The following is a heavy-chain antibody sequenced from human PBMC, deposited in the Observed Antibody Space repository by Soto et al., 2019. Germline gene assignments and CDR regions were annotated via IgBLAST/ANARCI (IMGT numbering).Heavy chain of an antibody. D-gene: IGHD5-18*01. CDR1: GFTFSDSA. Sequence: EVQLVESGGGLVQPGGSLKLSCAASGFTFSDSAMHWVRQASGKGLEWVGRIRNKGNNYETAYTASVKGRFTISRDDSKNTVYLQMNSLKIDDTAVYYCTSRRDWTAVDPLDYWGLGTLVTVSS. CDR2: IRNKGNNYET. J-gene: IGHJ4*02. V-gene: IGHV3-73*02. CDR3: TSRRDWTAVDPLDY.